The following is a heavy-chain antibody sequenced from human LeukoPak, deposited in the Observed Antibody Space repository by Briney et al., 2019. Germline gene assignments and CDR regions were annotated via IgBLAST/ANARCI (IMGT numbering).Heavy chain of an antibody. Sequence: KPSENPSLPSIDSGGSISNYYWGWIRQPPGKGLEWIGYIYYSGSTNCNPSLKSRVTISVDTSKNQFSLKLSSVTAADTAVYYCARLGYYYDSLDYWGQGTLVTVSS. CDR3: ARLGYYYDSLDY. V-gene: IGHV4-59*08. J-gene: IGHJ4*02. CDR2: IYYSGST. D-gene: IGHD3-22*01. CDR1: GGSISNYY.